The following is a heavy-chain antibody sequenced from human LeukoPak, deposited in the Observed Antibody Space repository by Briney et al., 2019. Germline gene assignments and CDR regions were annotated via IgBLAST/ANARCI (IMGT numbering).Heavy chain of an antibody. CDR1: GFSLTSRPVG. CDR2: IYWDDDN. CDR3: AHRRSSSGFDY. V-gene: IGHV2-5*02. D-gene: IGHD6-19*01. Sequence: ESGPTLVKPTQTLTLTCTFSGFSLTSRPVGVGWMRQPPGKALEWLVFIYWDDDNRYNSSLKSRLTVTSDTSKNQVVLTMANMDPVDTATYYCAHRRSSSGFDYWGQGTLVTVSS. J-gene: IGHJ4*02.